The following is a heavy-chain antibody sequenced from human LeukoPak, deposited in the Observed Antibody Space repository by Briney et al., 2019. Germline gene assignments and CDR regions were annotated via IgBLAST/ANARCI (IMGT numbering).Heavy chain of an antibody. Sequence: SQTLSLTCAISGDSVSSSSAAWNWIRQSPSRGLEWLGRTYYRSKWYNDYALSVKRRLTINPDTSKNQVSLQPNSVTPEDAAIYYCARGGLAFDIWGQGTMVTVSS. CDR3: ARGGLAFDI. V-gene: IGHV6-1*01. J-gene: IGHJ3*02. CDR1: GDSVSSSSAA. CDR2: TYYRSKWYN.